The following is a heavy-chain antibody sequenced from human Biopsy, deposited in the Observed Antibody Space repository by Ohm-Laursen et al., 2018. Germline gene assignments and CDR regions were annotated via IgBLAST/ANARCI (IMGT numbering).Heavy chain of an antibody. CDR2: ISPKSGGT. V-gene: IGHV1-2*02. CDR3: ALQSVAQMKNFDY. Sequence: SVKVSCKASGFSFTGYYIHWVRQAPGQGLEWMGWISPKSGGTNYAQKFQGNITMTKNTSMSTAYMEMSRLRSDDTAVYYCALQSVAQMKNFDYWGQGTLVTVSA. J-gene: IGHJ4*02. CDR1: GFSFTGYY. D-gene: IGHD6-19*01.